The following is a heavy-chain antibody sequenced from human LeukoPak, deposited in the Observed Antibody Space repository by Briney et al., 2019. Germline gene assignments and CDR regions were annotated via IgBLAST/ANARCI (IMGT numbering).Heavy chain of an antibody. CDR2: ISYDGSNK. Sequence: PGGSLRLSCAASGFTFSSYGMHWVRQAPGKGLEWVAVISYDGSNKYYADSVKGRFTISRDNSKSTLFLQMNSLRAEDTAVYYCAKDIEIIVVPAAHQGDAFDIWGQGTMVTVSS. CDR1: GFTFSSYG. D-gene: IGHD2-2*01. V-gene: IGHV3-30*18. CDR3: AKDIEIIVVPAAHQGDAFDI. J-gene: IGHJ3*02.